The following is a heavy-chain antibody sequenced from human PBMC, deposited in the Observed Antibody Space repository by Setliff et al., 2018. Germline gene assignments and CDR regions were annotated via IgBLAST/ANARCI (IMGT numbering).Heavy chain of an antibody. V-gene: IGHV4-39*01. D-gene: IGHD3-3*01. CDR2: ISYSGST. CDR1: GGSISSNTYY. J-gene: IGHJ4*02. Sequence: SETLSLTCTVSGGSISSNTYYWSWIRQHPGKGLEWIGYISYSGSTYYNPSLKSRVTISVDTSKNQFSLKLTSVTAADTAVYYCARHGLQLLEWLSAFDYWGQGTLVTVSS. CDR3: ARHGLQLLEWLSAFDY.